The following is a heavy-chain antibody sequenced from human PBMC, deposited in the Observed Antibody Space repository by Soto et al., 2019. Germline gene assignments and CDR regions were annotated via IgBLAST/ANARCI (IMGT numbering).Heavy chain of an antibody. D-gene: IGHD6-19*01. CDR1: GFTFSSYW. Sequence: EVQLVESGGGLVQPGGSLRLSCAASGFTFSSYWMHWVRQAPGKGLVWVSRINSDGSSTSYADSMKGRFTISRDNAKNTLYLQMNSLRAEDTAVYYCAREHHSGWGPIDYWGQGTLVTVSS. CDR3: AREHHSGWGPIDY. J-gene: IGHJ4*02. CDR2: INSDGSST. V-gene: IGHV3-74*01.